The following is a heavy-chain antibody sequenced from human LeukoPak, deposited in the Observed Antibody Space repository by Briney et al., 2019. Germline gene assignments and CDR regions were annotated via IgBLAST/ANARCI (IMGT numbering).Heavy chain of an antibody. Sequence: ASVKVSCKASGYTFTNYGVSWVRQAPGQGLEWMGWISAYKGNINYAQKLQGRVTMTTDTSTSTAYMEVRSLRSDDTAVYYCARDLTRNGIAATGGLSDWGQGTLVTVSS. CDR1: GYTFTNYG. D-gene: IGHD6-13*01. CDR2: ISAYKGNI. J-gene: IGHJ4*02. CDR3: ARDLTRNGIAATGGLSD. V-gene: IGHV1-18*01.